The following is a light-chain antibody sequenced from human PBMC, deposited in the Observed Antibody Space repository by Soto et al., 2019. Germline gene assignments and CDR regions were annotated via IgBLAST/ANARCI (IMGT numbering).Light chain of an antibody. CDR3: QNYYNAPGT. J-gene: IGKJ1*01. V-gene: IGKV1-27*01. CDR2: AAS. Sequence: DIQMTQSPSSLSASVGDRVTITCRASQGISSYLAWYQQRPGKVPKVLIYAASTLHSGVPSRFSGSGSGTDFTLTISNVQPEDVATYYCQNYYNAPGTFGQGTKVEIK. CDR1: QGISSY.